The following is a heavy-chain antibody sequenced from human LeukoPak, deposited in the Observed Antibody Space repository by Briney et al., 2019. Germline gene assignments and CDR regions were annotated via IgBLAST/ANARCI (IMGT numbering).Heavy chain of an antibody. Sequence: ASVKVSCKASGYTFTSYDINWVRQATGQGLEWMGWMNPNSGNTGYAQKFQGRVTMTRNTSISTAYMELSSLRSEDTAVYYCARARRYRTIFGVVTKPYNWFDPWGQGTPVTVSS. CDR3: ARARRYRTIFGVVTKPYNWFDP. D-gene: IGHD3-3*01. CDR2: MNPNSGNT. CDR1: GYTFTSYD. J-gene: IGHJ5*02. V-gene: IGHV1-8*01.